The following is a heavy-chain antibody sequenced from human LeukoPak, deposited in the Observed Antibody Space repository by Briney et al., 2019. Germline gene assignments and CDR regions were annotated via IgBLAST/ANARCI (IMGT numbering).Heavy chain of an antibody. V-gene: IGHV3-20*04. D-gene: IGHD2-8*01. J-gene: IGHJ6*03. CDR1: GFTFDDYG. CDR2: INWNGGST. Sequence: GGSLRLSCAAAGFTFDDYGMSWVRHAPGKGLEWVYGINWNGGSTGYADSVKGRFTISRDNAKNSLYLQMNSLRAEDTAVYYCATNKRPNYYYYMDVWGKGTTVTISS. CDR3: ATNKRPNYYYYMDV.